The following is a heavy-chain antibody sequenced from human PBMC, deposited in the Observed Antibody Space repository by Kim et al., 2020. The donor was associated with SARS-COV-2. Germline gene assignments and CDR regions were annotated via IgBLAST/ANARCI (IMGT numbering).Heavy chain of an antibody. CDR3: ARALEGYDYVWGSYRFDPALVY. CDR2: IWYDGSNK. J-gene: IGHJ4*02. CDR1: GFTFSSYG. D-gene: IGHD3-16*02. Sequence: GGSLRLSCAASGFTFSSYGMHWVRQAPGKGLEWVAVIWYDGSNKYHADSVKGRFTISRDNSKNTLYLQMNSLRAEDTAVYYCARALEGYDYVWGSYRFDPALVYWGQGTLVTVSS. V-gene: IGHV3-33*01.